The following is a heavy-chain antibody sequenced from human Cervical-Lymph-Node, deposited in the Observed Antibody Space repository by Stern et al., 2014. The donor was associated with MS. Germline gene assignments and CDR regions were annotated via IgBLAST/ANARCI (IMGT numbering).Heavy chain of an antibody. D-gene: IGHD2-15*01. J-gene: IGHJ4*02. V-gene: IGHV3-30*18. Sequence: QVQLVQSGGGVVQPGGSLTLSCAASGFSLSNHNMHWVRQAPGKGLEWVTIISFDGSEKSYADSVMGRFTVSRDNSENTLFLHMNSLRAEDTAVYYCAKDDRWSFDYWGQGTLVAVSS. CDR1: GFSLSNHN. CDR2: ISFDGSEK. CDR3: AKDDRWSFDY.